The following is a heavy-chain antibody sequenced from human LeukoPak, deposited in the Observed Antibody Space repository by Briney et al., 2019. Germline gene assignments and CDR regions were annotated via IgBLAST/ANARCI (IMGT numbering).Heavy chain of an antibody. CDR1: GYSISSGYY. J-gene: IGHJ6*03. Sequence: PSETLSLTCTVSGYSISSGYYWGWIRQPPGKGLEWIGSIYHSGSTYYNPSLKSRVTISVDTSKNQFSLKLSSVTAADTAVYYCARMYSSSFRYYYYYMDVWGKGTTVTVSS. CDR3: ARMYSSSFRYYYYYMDV. CDR2: IYHSGST. D-gene: IGHD6-6*01. V-gene: IGHV4-38-2*02.